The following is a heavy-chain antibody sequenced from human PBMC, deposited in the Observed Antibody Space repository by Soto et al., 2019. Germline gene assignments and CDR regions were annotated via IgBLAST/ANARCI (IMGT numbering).Heavy chain of an antibody. CDR1: GGSFSGYY. CDR3: ASEVRAAARRDY. V-gene: IGHV4-34*01. D-gene: IGHD6-25*01. CDR2: INHSGST. J-gene: IGHJ4*02. Sequence: SETLSLTCAVYGGSFSGYYWSWIRQPPGKGLGWIGEINHSGSTNYNPSLKSRVTISVDTSKNQFSLKLSSVTAADTAVYYCASEVRAAARRDYWGQGTLVTVSS.